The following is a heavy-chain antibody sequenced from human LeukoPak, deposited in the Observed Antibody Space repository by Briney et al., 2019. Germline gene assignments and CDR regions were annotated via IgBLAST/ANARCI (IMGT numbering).Heavy chain of an antibody. CDR2: IYYSGST. Sequence: KASETLSLTCTVSGGSISSYYWSWIRQPPGKGLEWIGYIYYSGSTNYNPSLKSRVTISVDTSKNQFSLKLSSVTAADTAVYYCAREHPTSGPDAFDIWGQGTMVTVSS. J-gene: IGHJ3*02. CDR3: AREHPTSGPDAFDI. V-gene: IGHV4-59*01. D-gene: IGHD5-12*01. CDR1: GGSISSYY.